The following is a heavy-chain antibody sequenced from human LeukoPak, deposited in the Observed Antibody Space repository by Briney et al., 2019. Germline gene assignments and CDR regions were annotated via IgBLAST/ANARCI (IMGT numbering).Heavy chain of an antibody. CDR1: GGSISSYY. D-gene: IGHD2-15*01. CDR2: IYYSGST. CDR3: ARLIRGGYSKYRNFDY. V-gene: IGHV4-59*08. Sequence: SETLSLTCTVSGGSISSYYWSWIRQPPGKGLEWIGYIYYSGSTNYNPSLKSRVTISVDTSKIQFSLKLSSVTAADTAIYYCARLIRGGYSKYRNFDYWGQGTLVTVSS. J-gene: IGHJ4*02.